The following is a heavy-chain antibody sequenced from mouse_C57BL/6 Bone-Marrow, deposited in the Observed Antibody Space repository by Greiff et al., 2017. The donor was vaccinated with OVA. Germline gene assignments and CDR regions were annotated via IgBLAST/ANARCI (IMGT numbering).Heavy chain of an antibody. Sequence: EVQLVESGGGLVQPKGSLKLSCAASGFSFNTYAMNWVRQAPGKGLEWVARIRSKSNNYATYYADSVKDRFTISRDDSESMLYLQMNNLKTEDTAMYYCVRGEYGNYLAWFAYWGQGTLVTVSA. J-gene: IGHJ3*01. CDR3: VRGEYGNYLAWFAY. V-gene: IGHV10-1*01. CDR2: IRSKSNNYAT. CDR1: GFSFNTYA. D-gene: IGHD2-1*01.